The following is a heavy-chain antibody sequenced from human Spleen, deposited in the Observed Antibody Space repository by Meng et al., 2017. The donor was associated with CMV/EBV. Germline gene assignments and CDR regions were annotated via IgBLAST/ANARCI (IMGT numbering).Heavy chain of an antibody. CDR3: ARGVEMATIFY. Sequence: HLQQWGAGPLKPPQTLSLTCAVYGGSFSGYYWSWIRQPPGKGLEWIGEINHSGSTNYNPSLKSRVTISVDTSKNQFSLKLSSVTAADTAVYYCARGVEMATIFYWGQGTLVTVSS. CDR1: GGSFSGYY. D-gene: IGHD5-24*01. CDR2: INHSGST. V-gene: IGHV4-34*01. J-gene: IGHJ4*02.